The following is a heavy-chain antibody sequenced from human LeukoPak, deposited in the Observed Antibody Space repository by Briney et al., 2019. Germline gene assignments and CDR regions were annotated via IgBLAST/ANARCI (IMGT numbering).Heavy chain of an antibody. CDR3: VRDAQWFGELTLDY. V-gene: IGHV3-33*01. CDR1: GFMFSSYG. CDR2: IWDDGSKK. J-gene: IGHJ4*02. Sequence: GRSLRLSCAASGFMFSSYGMHWVRQAPGKGLEWVAVIWDDGSKKYYADSVKGRFSIPRDNSKNTLYLQMNSLRAEDTAVYYGVRDAQWFGELTLDYWGQGTLVTVTS. D-gene: IGHD3-10*01.